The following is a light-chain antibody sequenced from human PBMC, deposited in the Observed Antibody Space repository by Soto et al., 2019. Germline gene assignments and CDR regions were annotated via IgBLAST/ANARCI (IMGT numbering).Light chain of an antibody. CDR1: QSVSNSY. CDR2: GAS. V-gene: IGKV3-20*01. CDR3: QQYGSSPGP. J-gene: IGKJ1*01. Sequence: EIVLTQSPGTLSLSPGERATLSCRASQSVSNSYLAWYQQKPGQAPRLLIYGASSRATGIPDRFSGSGSGTDFTIPISRLEHEDFVVYYCQQYGSSPGPFGQGTKVEIK.